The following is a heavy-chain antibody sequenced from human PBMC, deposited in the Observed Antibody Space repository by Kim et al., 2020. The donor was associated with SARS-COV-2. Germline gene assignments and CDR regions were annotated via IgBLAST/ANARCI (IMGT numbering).Heavy chain of an antibody. J-gene: IGHJ4*02. CDR2: IIPILGTA. Sequence: SVKVSCKSSGGTFSSFAITWVRQAPGQGLEWMGGIIPILGTANYAPKFQGRVSITADKSTSAAFIELTNLRSEDTAVYYCARDRYCSATNCYFDYWGQG. CDR3: ARDRYCSATNCYFDY. D-gene: IGHD2-15*01. V-gene: IGHV1-69*06. CDR1: GGTFSSFA.